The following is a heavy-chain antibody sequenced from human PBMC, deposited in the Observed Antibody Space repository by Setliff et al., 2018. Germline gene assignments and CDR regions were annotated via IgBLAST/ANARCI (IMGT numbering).Heavy chain of an antibody. D-gene: IGHD3-10*01. CDR2: IKQDGSVK. V-gene: IGHV3-7*01. CDR3: ARDPFGNPVFDP. J-gene: IGHJ5*02. Sequence: GGSLRLSCAASGFTFSSYWMNWVRQAPGEGLEWVANIKQDGSVKNYVDSVKGRFSISRDNTKNSLYLQMNSLRAEDTAVYYCARDPFGNPVFDPWGQGTLVTVSS. CDR1: GFTFSSYW.